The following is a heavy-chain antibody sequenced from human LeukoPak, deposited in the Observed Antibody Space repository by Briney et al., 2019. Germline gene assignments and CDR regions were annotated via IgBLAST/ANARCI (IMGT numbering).Heavy chain of an antibody. D-gene: IGHD3-22*01. CDR3: AFYYDSGGYYFFDY. Sequence: PGGSLRLSCAASGFTFSIAWMSWVRQAPGKGLEWIGRIKSKTDGGTADYIAPVKGRFTILRDDSKNTLYLQMNSLKTEDTAMYYCAFYYDSGGYYFFDYWGQGTLVTVSP. J-gene: IGHJ4*02. CDR2: IKSKTDGGTA. V-gene: IGHV3-15*01. CDR1: GFTFSIAW.